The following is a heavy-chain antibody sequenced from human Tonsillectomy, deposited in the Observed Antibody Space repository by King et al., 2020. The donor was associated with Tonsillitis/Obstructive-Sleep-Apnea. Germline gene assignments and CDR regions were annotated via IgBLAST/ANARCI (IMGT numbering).Heavy chain of an antibody. CDR1: GFTFSSYW. D-gene: IGHD3-16*01. Sequence: VQLVESGGGLAQPGGSLRLSCAASGFTFSSYWMHWVRQAPGKGLVWVSRINSDGSSTRYSDSVKGRFTISRDNAKNTLYLQMNSLRAEDTAVYYCARVKGEWSDVFDIWGQGTMVTVS. CDR3: ARVKGEWSDVFDI. V-gene: IGHV3-74*01. J-gene: IGHJ3*02. CDR2: INSDGSST.